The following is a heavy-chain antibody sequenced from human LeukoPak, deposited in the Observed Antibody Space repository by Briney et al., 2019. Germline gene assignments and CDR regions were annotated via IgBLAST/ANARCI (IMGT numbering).Heavy chain of an antibody. CDR1: GYTFTRYG. CDR3: ARDLFTSAYSGYDY. V-gene: IGHV1-18*01. CDR2: ISAYNGNT. D-gene: IGHD5-12*01. Sequence: ASVKVSCKASGYTFTRYGISWVGQAPGPGLGWMGWISAYNGNTNYAQKLQGRVTMTTDTSTSTAYRELRSLRSDDTAVYYCARDLFTSAYSGYDYWGQGTLVTVSS. J-gene: IGHJ4*02.